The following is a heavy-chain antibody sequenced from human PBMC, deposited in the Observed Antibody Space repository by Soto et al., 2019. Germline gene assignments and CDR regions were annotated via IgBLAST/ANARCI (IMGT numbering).Heavy chain of an antibody. Sequence: SETLSLTCAVSGGSISSSNWWSWVRQPPGKGLEWIGEIYHSGSTNYNPSLKSRVTISVDKSKNQFSLKLSSVTAADTAVYYCVRVQGKNYYYYYGMDVWGQGTTVTVSS. D-gene: IGHD1-1*01. CDR3: VRVQGKNYYYYYGMDV. CDR1: GGSISSSNW. V-gene: IGHV4-4*02. CDR2: IYHSGST. J-gene: IGHJ6*02.